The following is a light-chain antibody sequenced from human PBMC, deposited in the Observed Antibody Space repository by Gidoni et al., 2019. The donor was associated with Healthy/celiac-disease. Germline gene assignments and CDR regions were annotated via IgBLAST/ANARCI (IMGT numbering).Light chain of an antibody. CDR3: QSADSSGTPYVV. CDR1: ALPKQY. J-gene: IGLJ2*01. V-gene: IGLV3-25*03. Sequence: SYELTQPPSVSVSPGQPARITCSGDALPKQYAYWYQQKPGQAPVLVIYKDSERPSGIPERFSGSSSGTTVTLTISGVQAEDEADYYCQSADSSGTPYVVFGGGTKLTV. CDR2: KDS.